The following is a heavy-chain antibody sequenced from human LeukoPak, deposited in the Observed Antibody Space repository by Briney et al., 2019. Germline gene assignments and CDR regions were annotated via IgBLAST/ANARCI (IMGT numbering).Heavy chain of an antibody. V-gene: IGHV3-23*01. J-gene: IGHJ5*02. CDR1: GFTFSSFA. Sequence: GGSLRLSCAASGFTFSSFAMSWVGQAPGKGLEWVSAISGSGGSTYYADSVKGRFTISRDNSKNTLYLQMNSLRAEDTAVYYCAKDHDSSSWRDNWFDPWGQGTLVTVSS. CDR3: AKDHDSSSWRDNWFDP. D-gene: IGHD6-13*01. CDR2: ISGSGGST.